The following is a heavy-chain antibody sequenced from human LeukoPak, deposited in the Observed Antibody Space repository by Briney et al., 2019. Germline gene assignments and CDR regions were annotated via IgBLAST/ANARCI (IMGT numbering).Heavy chain of an antibody. V-gene: IGHV4-61*02. J-gene: IGHJ5*02. D-gene: IGHD3-22*01. Sequence: SQTLSLTCTVSGGSISSGSYYWSWIRQPAGKGLEWIGRIYTSGSTNYNPSLKSRVTISVDTSKNQFSLKLSSVTAADTAVYYCARGSQVTDSSGYTDGGWFDPWGQGTLVTVSS. CDR2: IYTSGST. CDR3: ARGSQVTDSSGYTDGGWFDP. CDR1: GGSISSGSYY.